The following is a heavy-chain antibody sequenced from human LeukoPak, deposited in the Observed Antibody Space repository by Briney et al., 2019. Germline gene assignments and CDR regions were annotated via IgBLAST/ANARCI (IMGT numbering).Heavy chain of an antibody. J-gene: IGHJ3*02. CDR3: ARHDVCSSTRCYNNYDI. Sequence: GEALMISCKGSGYIFTTFWIGWARQMPGEGLEWMGIIHPGDSDTRYSPSFQGQITIAADKSLSTASLQWSSLKASDTARYYCARHDVCSSTRCYNNYDIWRQGTMVTVSS. CDR1: GYIFTTFW. D-gene: IGHD2-2*02. V-gene: IGHV5-51*01. CDR2: IHPGDSDT.